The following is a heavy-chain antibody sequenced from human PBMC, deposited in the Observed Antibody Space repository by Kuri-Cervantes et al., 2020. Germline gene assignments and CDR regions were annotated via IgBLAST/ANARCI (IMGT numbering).Heavy chain of an antibody. V-gene: IGHV4-39*01. CDR1: GGSISSSSYY. Sequence: SETLSLTCTVSGGSISSSSYYWGWIRQPPGKGLEWIGSIYYSGSTYYNPSLKSRVTISVDTSKNQFSLKLSSVTAADTAVYYCARPSTVPYYGLDVWGQGTTVTVSS. CDR2: IYYSGST. D-gene: IGHD4-17*01. CDR3: ARPSTVPYYGLDV. J-gene: IGHJ6*02.